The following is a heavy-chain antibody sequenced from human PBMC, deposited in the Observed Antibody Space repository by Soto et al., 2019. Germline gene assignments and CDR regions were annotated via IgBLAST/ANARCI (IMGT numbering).Heavy chain of an antibody. V-gene: IGHV4-39*01. CDR2: IYYSGTT. Sequence: PSETLSLTCTVSGDSITINSYFWAWIRQPPGKGLEWIGSIYYSGTTYYNPSLKSRVTISVDRSKNQFSLKLSSVTAADTAVYFCARHFSVDYFXYWGQGALVXVSS. CDR3: ARHFSVDYFXY. CDR1: GDSITINSYF. J-gene: IGHJ4*02.